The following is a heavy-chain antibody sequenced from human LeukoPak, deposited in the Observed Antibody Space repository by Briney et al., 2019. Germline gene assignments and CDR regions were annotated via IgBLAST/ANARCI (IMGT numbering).Heavy chain of an antibody. CDR2: IYYSGST. CDR3: AREGDYGSGSYGGYYFDY. Sequence: SETLSPTCTVSGGSISSSSYYWGWIRQPPGKGLEWIGSIYYSGSTYYNPSLKSRVTISVDTSKNQFSLKLSSVTAADTAVYYCAREGDYGSGSYGGYYFDYWGQGTLVTVSS. D-gene: IGHD3-10*01. CDR1: GGSISSSSYY. V-gene: IGHV4-39*07. J-gene: IGHJ4*02.